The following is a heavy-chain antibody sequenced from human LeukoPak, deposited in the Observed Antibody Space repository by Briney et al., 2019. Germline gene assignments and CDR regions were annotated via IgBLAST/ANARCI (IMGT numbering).Heavy chain of an antibody. J-gene: IGHJ4*02. V-gene: IGHV3-30*04. Sequence: GTSLRLSCAASGFTFSSYAMHWVRQAPGKGLEWVAVISFDGSNKYYADSVKGRFTISRDSSKNILYLQMNSLRAEDTAVYYCARGQVWLQGYFDYWGQGSLVTVSS. CDR3: ARGQVWLQGYFDY. CDR2: ISFDGSNK. CDR1: GFTFSSYA. D-gene: IGHD5-18*01.